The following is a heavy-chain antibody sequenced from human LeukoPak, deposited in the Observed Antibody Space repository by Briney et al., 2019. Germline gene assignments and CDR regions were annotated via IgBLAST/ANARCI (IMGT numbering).Heavy chain of an antibody. J-gene: IGHJ4*02. CDR2: ISGSGGST. CDR1: GFTFSSYA. D-gene: IGHD3-22*01. V-gene: IGHV3-23*01. Sequence: PGGSLRLSCAASGFTFSSYAMSWVRQAPGKGLEWVSAISGSGGSTYYADSVEGRFTISRDNSKNTLYLQMNSLRAEDTAVYYCAKDLDSSGYYFDYWGQGTLVTVSS. CDR3: AKDLDSSGYYFDY.